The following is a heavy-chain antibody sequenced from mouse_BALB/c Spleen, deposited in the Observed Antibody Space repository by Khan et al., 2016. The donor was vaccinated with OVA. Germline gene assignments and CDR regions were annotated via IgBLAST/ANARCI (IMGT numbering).Heavy chain of an antibody. CDR2: ISYSGST. J-gene: IGHJ4*01. V-gene: IGHV3-2*02. Sequence: EVQLQESGPGLVKPSQSLSLTCTVTGYSITSDYAWNWIRQFPGNKLEWMGYISYSGSTSYNPSLKSRISITRDTSQNQLFLQLNSVTTEDTATYYCAICPSAYYRYEGYYYAMDYWGQGTSVTVSS. CDR3: AICPSAYYRYEGYYYAMDY. CDR1: GYSITSDYA. D-gene: IGHD2-14*01.